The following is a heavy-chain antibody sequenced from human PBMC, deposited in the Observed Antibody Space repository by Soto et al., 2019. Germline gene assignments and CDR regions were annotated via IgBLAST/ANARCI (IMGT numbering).Heavy chain of an antibody. CDR3: TTAPYCSSTSCYQPIDY. CDR1: VFTFSNAW. V-gene: IGHV3-15*01. Sequence: GGSLRLSCAASVFTFSNAWMSWVRQAPGKGMEWAGRIKSKTDGGTTDYAAPVKGRFTISRDDSKNTLYLQMNSLKTEDTAVYYCTTAPYCSSTSCYQPIDYWGQGT. J-gene: IGHJ4*02. D-gene: IGHD2-2*01. CDR2: IKSKTDGGTT.